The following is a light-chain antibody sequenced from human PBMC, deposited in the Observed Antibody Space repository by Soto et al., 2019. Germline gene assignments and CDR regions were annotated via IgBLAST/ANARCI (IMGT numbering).Light chain of an antibody. CDR1: QSLLYSNGYNY. CDR2: LGS. CDR3: MQSLLTPWT. J-gene: IGKJ1*01. Sequence: DIVLTQSPRSLPVTPGEPASITCRSSQSLLYSNGYNYLDWYLQKPGQSPQLLIYLGSNRASGVPDRFSGSGSGTDFTLKISRVEAEDLGVYYCMQSLLTPWTFGQGTKVEIK. V-gene: IGKV2-28*01.